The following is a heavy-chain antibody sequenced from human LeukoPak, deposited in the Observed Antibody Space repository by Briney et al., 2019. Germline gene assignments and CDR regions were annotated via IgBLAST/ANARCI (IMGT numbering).Heavy chain of an antibody. J-gene: IGHJ4*02. Sequence: GGSLRLSCATSGFTFSSYAMSWVRQAPGKGLEWVSAISGSGGSTYYANSVKGRFTISRDNSKNTLYLQMNSLKTEDTAVYYCTASMEVSTYFDYWGQGTLVTVSS. CDR2: ISGSGGST. CDR3: TASMEVSTYFDY. D-gene: IGHD5/OR15-5a*01. V-gene: IGHV3-23*01. CDR1: GFTFSSYA.